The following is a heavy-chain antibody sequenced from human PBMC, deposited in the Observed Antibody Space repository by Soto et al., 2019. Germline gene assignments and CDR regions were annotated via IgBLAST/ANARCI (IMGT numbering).Heavy chain of an antibody. D-gene: IGHD1-26*01. V-gene: IGHV3-30-3*01. J-gene: IGHJ4*02. Sequence: GWSLRLSCAASGFTFSSYAMHWVRQAPGKGLEWVAVISYDGSNKYYADSVKGRFTISRDNSKNTLYLQMNSLRAEDTAVYYCARAGSGSYSYSFDYWGQGTLVTVSS. CDR1: GFTFSSYA. CDR2: ISYDGSNK. CDR3: ARAGSGSYSYSFDY.